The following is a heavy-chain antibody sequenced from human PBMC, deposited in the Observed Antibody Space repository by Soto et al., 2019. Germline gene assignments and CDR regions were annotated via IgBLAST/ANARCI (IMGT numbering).Heavy chain of an antibody. J-gene: IGHJ6*03. CDR3: ARDSGGQLVRRGFYYYYMDV. CDR1: GVTFSSFS. V-gene: IGHV3-21*01. Sequence: EVQLVESGGGLVKPGGSLRLSCAASGVTFSSFSFNWVRQAPGKGLEWVSFILSSSGSIYYADSVKGRFTISRDNAKNPLYLQMNSLKDEDTAVYYRARDSGGQLVRRGFYYYYMDVWGKGTTVTVSS. CDR2: ILSSSGSI. D-gene: IGHD6-6*01.